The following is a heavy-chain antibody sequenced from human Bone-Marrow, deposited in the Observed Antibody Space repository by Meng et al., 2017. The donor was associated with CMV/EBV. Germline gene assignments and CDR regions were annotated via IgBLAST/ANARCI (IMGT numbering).Heavy chain of an antibody. CDR3: ARALCSSCPLVDY. J-gene: IGHJ4*02. CDR1: GGSISSGSYF. Sequence: SETLSLTCTVSGGSISSGSYFWGWIRQPPGKGLEWIGTIYYSGSTNYNPSLKSRVTISVDTSKNQFSLKLSSVTAADTAVYYCARALCSSCPLVDYWGQGTLVTVSS. V-gene: IGHV4-39*07. D-gene: IGHD6-13*01. CDR2: IYYSGST.